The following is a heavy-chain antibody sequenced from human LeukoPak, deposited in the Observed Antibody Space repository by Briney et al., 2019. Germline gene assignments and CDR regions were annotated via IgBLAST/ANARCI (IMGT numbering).Heavy chain of an antibody. D-gene: IGHD6-13*01. CDR2: IYPGDSDT. Sequence: GESLKISCKGSGYRITNYWIDWVRQMPGRGLEWMGIIYPGDSDTRYSPSFQGQVTISADKSISTAYLQWSSLRASDTAIYYCARQSADSSSWNFDAFDIWGQGTMVTVSS. CDR1: GYRITNYW. V-gene: IGHV5-51*01. J-gene: IGHJ3*02. CDR3: ARQSADSSSWNFDAFDI.